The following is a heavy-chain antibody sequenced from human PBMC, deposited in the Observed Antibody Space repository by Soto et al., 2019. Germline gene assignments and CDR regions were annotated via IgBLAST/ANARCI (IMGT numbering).Heavy chain of an antibody. CDR2: ISSSSSTI. J-gene: IGHJ2*01. CDR3: ARDLGPTIFGVLTHGWYFDL. Sequence: GESLKISCAASGFTFSSYSMNWVRQAPGKGLEWVSYISSSSSTIYYADSVKGRFTISRDNAKNSLYLQMNSLRDEDTAVYYCARDLGPTIFGVLTHGWYFDLWGRGTLVTVSS. V-gene: IGHV3-48*02. D-gene: IGHD3-3*01. CDR1: GFTFSSYS.